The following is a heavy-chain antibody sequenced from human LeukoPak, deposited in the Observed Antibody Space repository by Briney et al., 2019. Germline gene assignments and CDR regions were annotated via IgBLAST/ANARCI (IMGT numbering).Heavy chain of an antibody. CDR1: GGSFSGYY. D-gene: IGHD3-16*02. J-gene: IGHJ4*02. V-gene: IGHV4-34*01. CDR3: ARHGLSLYDYVWGSYRYLGGYFDY. CDR2: INHSGST. Sequence: SETLSLTCAVYGGSFSGYYWSWIRQPPGKGLEWIGEINHSGSTNYNPSLKSRVTISVDTSKNQFSLKLSSVTAADTAVYYCARHGLSLYDYVWGSYRYLGGYFDYWGQGTLVTVSS.